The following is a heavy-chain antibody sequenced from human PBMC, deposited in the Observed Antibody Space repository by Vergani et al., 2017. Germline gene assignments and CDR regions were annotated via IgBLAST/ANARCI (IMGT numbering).Heavy chain of an antibody. CDR3: ARGWGFGGNYMDV. Sequence: QVQLQESGPGLVKPSQTLSLTCTVSGGSISSGSYYWSWIRQPAGKGLEWIGRIYTSGSTNYNPSLKSRVTISVDTSKNQFSLKLSSVTAADTAVYYCARGWGFGGNYMDVWGKGTTVTVSS. J-gene: IGHJ6*03. CDR1: GGSISSGSYY. CDR2: IYTSGST. V-gene: IGHV4-61*02. D-gene: IGHD3-10*01.